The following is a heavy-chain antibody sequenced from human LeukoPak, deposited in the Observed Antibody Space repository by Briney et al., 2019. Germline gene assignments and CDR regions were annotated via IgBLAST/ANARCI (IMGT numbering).Heavy chain of an antibody. Sequence: GGSLRLSCVASGLTFSDHWMNWVRQAPGKGLEWVANIKLDGIEQYYVDSVKGRFTISRDNAKNSLYLQMNSLRAEDTAVYYCARDGLWFGELLQLDYWGQGTLVTVSS. J-gene: IGHJ4*02. V-gene: IGHV3-7*01. D-gene: IGHD3-10*01. CDR1: GLTFSDHW. CDR2: IKLDGIEQ. CDR3: ARDGLWFGELLQLDY.